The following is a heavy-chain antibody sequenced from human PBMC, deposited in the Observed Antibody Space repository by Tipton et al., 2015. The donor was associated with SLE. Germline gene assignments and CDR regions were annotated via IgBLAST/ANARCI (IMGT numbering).Heavy chain of an antibody. Sequence: QSGPEVKKPGSSVKVSCKASGGTFNIYGISWVRQAPGQGLEWMGWINPYNGNTNYAQKLQGRVTMTTDTSTSTAYMELRSLRSDDTAMYYCARDHYYGSGSYYNPVDYWGQGTLVTVSS. CDR1: GGTFNIYG. CDR3: ARDHYYGSGSYYNPVDY. J-gene: IGHJ4*02. CDR2: INPYNGNT. V-gene: IGHV1-18*01. D-gene: IGHD3-10*01.